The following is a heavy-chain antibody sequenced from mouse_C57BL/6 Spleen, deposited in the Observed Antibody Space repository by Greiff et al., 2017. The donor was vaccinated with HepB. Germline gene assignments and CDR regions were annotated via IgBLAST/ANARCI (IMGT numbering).Heavy chain of an antibody. Sequence: VKLVESGPGLVQPSQSLSITCTVSGFSLTSYGVHWVRQSPGKGLEWLGVIWSGGSTDYNAAFISRLSISKDNSKSQVFFKMNSLQADDTAIYYCARNYYGSSSNYYAMDYWGQGTSVTVSS. D-gene: IGHD1-1*01. CDR3: ARNYYGSSSNYYAMDY. V-gene: IGHV2-2*01. CDR1: GFSLTSYG. J-gene: IGHJ4*01. CDR2: IWSGGST.